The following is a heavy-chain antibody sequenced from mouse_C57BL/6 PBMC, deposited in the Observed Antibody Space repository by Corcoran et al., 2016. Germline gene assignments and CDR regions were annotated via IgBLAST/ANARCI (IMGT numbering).Heavy chain of an antibody. J-gene: IGHJ1*03. CDR2: IYPRSGNT. CDR1: GYTFTSYG. V-gene: IGHV1-81*01. CDR3: ARFDYEWYFDV. D-gene: IGHD2-4*01. Sequence: QVQLQQSGAELARHGASVKLSCKASGYTFTSYGISWVKQRTGQGLEWIGEIYPRSGNTYYNEKFKGKATLTADKSSSTAYMELRSLTSEDSAVYFCARFDYEWYFDVWGTGTTVTVSS.